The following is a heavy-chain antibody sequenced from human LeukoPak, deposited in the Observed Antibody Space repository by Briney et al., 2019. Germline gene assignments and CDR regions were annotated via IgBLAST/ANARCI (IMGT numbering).Heavy chain of an antibody. CDR2: ISGSGGST. CDR3: ARRVAGQWSYDY. J-gene: IGHJ4*02. Sequence: PGGSLRLSCAASGFTFSSYAMSWVRQAPGKGLEWVSAISGSGGSTYYADSVKGRFTISRDNSKNTLYLQMNSLRAEDTAVYYCARRVAGQWSYDYWGQGTLVTVSS. CDR1: GFTFSSYA. V-gene: IGHV3-23*01. D-gene: IGHD6-19*01.